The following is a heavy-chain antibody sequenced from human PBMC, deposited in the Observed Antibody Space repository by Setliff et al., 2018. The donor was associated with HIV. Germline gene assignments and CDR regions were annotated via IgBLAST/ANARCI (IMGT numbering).Heavy chain of an antibody. CDR3: AKNLYRSPWSPLDY. CDR2: ISGSGGSI. Sequence: GGSLRLSCAASGFTFTSHAMSWVRQAPGKGLEWVSTISGSGGSINYADSVRGRFTISRDNSKNTLFLQMNNLRAEDTALYYCAKNLYRSPWSPLDYWGQGALVTVSS. V-gene: IGHV3-23*01. CDR1: GFTFTSHA. D-gene: IGHD6-19*01. J-gene: IGHJ4*02.